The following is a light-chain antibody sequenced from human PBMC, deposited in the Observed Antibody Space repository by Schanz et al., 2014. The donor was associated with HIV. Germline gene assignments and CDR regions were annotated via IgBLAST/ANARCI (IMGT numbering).Light chain of an antibody. CDR1: QRLSSSY. CDR2: ATS. CDR3: QQYNYATT. V-gene: IGKV3-20*01. Sequence: EIVLTQSPGSLSLSPGGRATLSCGASQRLSSSYLAWYQQKRDQPPRLVIYATSTRAAGIPDRFSGTGSGTDFTLTISRLEPEDFAVYYCQQYNYATTFGQGTKLEI. J-gene: IGKJ2*01.